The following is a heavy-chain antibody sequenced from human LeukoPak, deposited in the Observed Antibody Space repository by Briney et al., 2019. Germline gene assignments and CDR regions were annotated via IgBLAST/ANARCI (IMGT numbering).Heavy chain of an antibody. CDR1: GYTFTSYG. D-gene: IGHD6-13*01. V-gene: IGHV1-18*01. CDR3: ARADSSSWYYYYYMDV. CDR2: ISASNGNT. Sequence: GASVKVSCKASGYTFTSYGISWVRQATGQGLEWMGWISASNGNTNYAQKLQGRVTMTTDTSTSTAYMELRSLRSDDTAVYYCARADSSSWYYYYYMDVWGKGTTVTVSS. J-gene: IGHJ6*03.